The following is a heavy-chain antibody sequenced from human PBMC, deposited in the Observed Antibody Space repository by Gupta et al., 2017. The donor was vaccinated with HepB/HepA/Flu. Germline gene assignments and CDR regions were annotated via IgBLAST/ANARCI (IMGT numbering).Heavy chain of an antibody. CDR1: GFTFSSYE. Sequence: EVQLVESGGGLVQPGGSLRLSCAASGFTFSSYEMNWVRQAPGKGLEWVSYISSSGSTIYYADSVKGRFTISRDNAKNSLYLQMNSLRAEDTAVYYCARDLDYYDSSGPSPVAYWGQGTLVTVSS. CDR2: ISSSGSTI. J-gene: IGHJ4*02. CDR3: ARDLDYYDSSGPSPVAY. V-gene: IGHV3-48*03. D-gene: IGHD3-22*01.